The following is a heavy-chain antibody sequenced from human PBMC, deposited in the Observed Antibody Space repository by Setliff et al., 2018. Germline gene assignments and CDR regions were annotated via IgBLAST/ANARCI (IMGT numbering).Heavy chain of an antibody. CDR3: ARRPPSYYYGMDV. CDR1: GGSNSSSNW. Sequence: SETLSLTCAVSGGSNSSSNWWSWVRQPPGKGLEWIGEIYHSGSTNYNPSLKSRVTISVDKSKNQFSLKLSSVTAADTAVYYCARRPPSYYYGMDVWGQGTTVTVSS. V-gene: IGHV4-4*02. J-gene: IGHJ6*02. CDR2: IYHSGST.